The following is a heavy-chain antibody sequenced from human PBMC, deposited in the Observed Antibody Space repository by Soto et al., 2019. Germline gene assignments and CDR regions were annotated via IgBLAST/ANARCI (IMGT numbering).Heavy chain of an antibody. D-gene: IGHD3-10*01. CDR2: ISGYNGNT. Sequence: QLQLVQSGAEVKKPGASVKVSCKASGYTFTSYGISWVRQAPGQGLEWMGWISGYNGNTNYAQKVQGRVSMTTDTPTRTAYMELMSLRSDDTAVYYCVRDRANYYGSEFYHYGLDVWGRGTTVTVSS. V-gene: IGHV1-18*01. CDR3: VRDRANYYGSEFYHYGLDV. J-gene: IGHJ6*02. CDR1: GYTFTSYG.